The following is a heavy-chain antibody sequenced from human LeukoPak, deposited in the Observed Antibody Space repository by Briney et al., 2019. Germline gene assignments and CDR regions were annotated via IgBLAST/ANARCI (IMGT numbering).Heavy chain of an antibody. CDR1: GGTFSSYA. D-gene: IGHD6-19*01. V-gene: IGHV1-69*13. CDR3: AGGIAVAGEIDH. CDR2: IIPIFGTA. J-gene: IGHJ4*02. Sequence: ASVKVSCKASGGTFSSYAISWVRQAPGQGLEWMGGIIPIFGTANYAQKFQGRVTITADESTSTAYMELSSLRSEDTAVYYCAGGIAVAGEIDHWGQGTLVTVSS.